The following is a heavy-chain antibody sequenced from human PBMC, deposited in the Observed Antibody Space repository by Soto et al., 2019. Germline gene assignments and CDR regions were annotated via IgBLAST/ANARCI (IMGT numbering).Heavy chain of an antibody. CDR3: AKDLSRNRGVIMRYYYYGMDV. J-gene: IGHJ6*02. Sequence: EVQLLESGGGLVQPGGSPRLSCAASGFTFSSYAMSWVRQAPGKGLEWVSAISGSGGSTYYADSVKGRFTISRDNSKNTLYLQMNSLRAEDTAVYYCAKDLSRNRGVIMRYYYYGMDVWGQGTTVTVSS. D-gene: IGHD3-10*01. CDR2: ISGSGGST. V-gene: IGHV3-23*01. CDR1: GFTFSSYA.